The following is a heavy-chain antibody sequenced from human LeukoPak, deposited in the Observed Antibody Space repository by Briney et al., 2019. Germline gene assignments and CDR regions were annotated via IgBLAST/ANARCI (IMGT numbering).Heavy chain of an antibody. D-gene: IGHD3-9*01. CDR1: GGSFSGYY. V-gene: IGHV4-34*01. Sequence: PSETLSLTCAVYGGSFSGYYWSWIRQPPGKGLEWIGEINHSGSTNYNPSLKSRVTISVDTSKNQFSLKLSSVTAADTAVYYCARGDLSTGYYSWFDPWGQGTLVTVSS. CDR3: ARGDLSTGYYSWFDP. CDR2: INHSGST. J-gene: IGHJ5*02.